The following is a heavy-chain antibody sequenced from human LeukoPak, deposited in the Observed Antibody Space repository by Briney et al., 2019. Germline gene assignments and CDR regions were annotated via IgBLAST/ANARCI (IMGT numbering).Heavy chain of an antibody. CDR1: GLTFSSYS. CDR3: ARGVAYCGADCYPSDALDI. Sequence: AGGSLRLSCAASGLTFSSYSMNWVRQAPGKGLEWVSSISSSSSYIYYADSVKGRFTISRDNAKNSLYLQMNSLRAEDTAVYYCARGVAYCGADCYPSDALDIWGRGTMVTVSS. CDR2: ISSSSSYI. D-gene: IGHD2-21*01. J-gene: IGHJ3*02. V-gene: IGHV3-21*01.